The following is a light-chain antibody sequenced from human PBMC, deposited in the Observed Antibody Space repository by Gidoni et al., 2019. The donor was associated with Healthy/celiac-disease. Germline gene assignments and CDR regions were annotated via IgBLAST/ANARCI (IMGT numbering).Light chain of an antibody. V-gene: IGKV3-15*01. CDR1: QSVSSN. CDR3: QQYNNWPL. CDR2: GAS. Sequence: EIVMKQSPATLTVSPGESATLSCRDSQSVSSNLDWYQQKPGQAPRLLIYGASTRATGIPARFSGSGSATEFTLTISSLQSEDFAVYCCQQYNNWPLFGGGTKVEIK. J-gene: IGKJ4*01.